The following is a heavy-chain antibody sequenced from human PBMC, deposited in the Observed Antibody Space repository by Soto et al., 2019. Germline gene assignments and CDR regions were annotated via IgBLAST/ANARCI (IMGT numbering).Heavy chain of an antibody. V-gene: IGHV3-23*01. CDR1: GLTFSSYA. Sequence: EVQLLESGGGLIQPGGSMRLSCAASGLTFSSYAMSWVRQAPGKGREWVSAMSGSGGSTYYADSVKGRFTIARDNSKTTLYLQSNSLRAKATALYYCAKVQGYIPGVIHNGFDPWGQGTLVTVSS. CDR2: MSGSGGST. D-gene: IGHD3-10*02. J-gene: IGHJ5*02. CDR3: AKVQGYIPGVIHNGFDP.